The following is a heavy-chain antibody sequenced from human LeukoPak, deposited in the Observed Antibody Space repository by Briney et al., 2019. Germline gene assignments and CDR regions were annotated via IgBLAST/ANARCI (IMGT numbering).Heavy chain of an antibody. CDR2: ITSSGSTI. V-gene: IGHV3-11*01. J-gene: IGHJ4*02. CDR1: GFTFSDYY. CDR3: ARAGGSYNPFDY. Sequence: GGSLRLSCAASGFTFSDYYMTWIRQAPGKGLEWVSYITSSGSTIHYADSVKGRFTISRDNAKDSLFLQMNSLRADDTAIYYCARAGGSYNPFDYWGQGTLVTVSS. D-gene: IGHD1-26*01.